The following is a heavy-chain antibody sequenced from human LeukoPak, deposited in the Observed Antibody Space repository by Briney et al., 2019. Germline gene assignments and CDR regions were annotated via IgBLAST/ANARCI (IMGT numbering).Heavy chain of an antibody. CDR1: GFTFSSSA. V-gene: IGHV3-64D*06. CDR3: VKGRDGHNLNVDY. D-gene: IGHD5-24*01. Sequence: GGSLSLSCSASGFTFSSSAMHWVRQAPGKGLEYVSAISSNGGSTYYADSVKGRFTSSRDNSKKTLYLQMSSLRAEDTAVYYCVKGRDGHNLNVDYWGQGTLFTVSS. CDR2: ISSNGGST. J-gene: IGHJ4*02.